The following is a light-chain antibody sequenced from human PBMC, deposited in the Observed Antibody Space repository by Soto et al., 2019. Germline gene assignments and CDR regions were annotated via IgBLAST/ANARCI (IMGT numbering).Light chain of an antibody. Sequence: ELVLTQSPGTLSLSPGESATLSCRASQSVSSSYLAWYQQKPGQAPRLLIYGASSRATGIPDRFSGSGSGTDFTLTISRLEPEDFAVYYCQKYGRSPWTFGQGTKVDIK. CDR1: QSVSSSY. CDR3: QKYGRSPWT. J-gene: IGKJ1*01. V-gene: IGKV3-20*01. CDR2: GAS.